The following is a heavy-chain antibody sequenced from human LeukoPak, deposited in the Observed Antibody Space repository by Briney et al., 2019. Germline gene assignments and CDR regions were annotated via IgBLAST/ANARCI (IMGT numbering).Heavy chain of an antibody. V-gene: IGHV3-7*03. J-gene: IGHJ4*02. CDR1: GFTFSSHW. CDR2: IRMDGNEK. D-gene: IGHD6-13*01. CDR3: ARDHTAAGLIFDD. Sequence: PGGSLRLSCTASGFTFSSHWMNCVRQAPGKGVEWVASIRMDGNEKYYVDSVKGRFTISRDNAKKSSYLQMNSLRAEDTAVYYCARDHTAAGLIFDDWGQGTLVTVSS.